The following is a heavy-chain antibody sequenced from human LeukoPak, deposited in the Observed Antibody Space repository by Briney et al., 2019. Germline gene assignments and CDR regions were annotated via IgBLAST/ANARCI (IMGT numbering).Heavy chain of an antibody. Sequence: SETLSLTCTVSGASISSYYWIWIRQPQGKGLQWIGHIYYDGSTNYNPSLKSRVTISVDTSKNQFSLNLSSVTAADTAVYYCARGAVAGKMSWFDPWGQGTLVTVSS. V-gene: IGHV4-59*01. CDR2: IYYDGST. D-gene: IGHD6-19*01. CDR3: ARGAVAGKMSWFDP. J-gene: IGHJ5*02. CDR1: GASISSYY.